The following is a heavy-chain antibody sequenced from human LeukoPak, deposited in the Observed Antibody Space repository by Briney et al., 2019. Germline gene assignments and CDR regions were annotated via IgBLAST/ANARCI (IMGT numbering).Heavy chain of an antibody. CDR2: ISSSSSYI. CDR1: GFTFSSYS. V-gene: IGHV3-21*04. D-gene: IGHD2-2*02. CDR3: ARGIASSIPCWFDP. J-gene: IGHJ5*02. Sequence: PGGSLRLSCAASGFTFSSYSMNWVRQAPGKGLEWVSSISSSSSYIYYADSVKGRFTISRDNAKNSLYLQMNSLRSEDTAVYYCARGIASSIPCWFDPWGQGTLVTVSS.